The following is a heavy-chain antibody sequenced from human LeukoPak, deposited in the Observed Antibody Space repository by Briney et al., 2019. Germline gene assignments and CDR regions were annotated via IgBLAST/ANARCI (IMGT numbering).Heavy chain of an antibody. Sequence: QTGGSLRLSCAASGFTFSSYAMSWVRQAPGKGLEWVSGLRGSGDSANYADSVKGRFTISRDNSKNTLYLQMNSLRAEDTAIYYCSKRSGWYMADRHYDFWGQGTLVTVSS. D-gene: IGHD6-19*01. J-gene: IGHJ4*02. CDR1: GFTFSSYA. CDR2: LRGSGDSA. CDR3: SKRSGWYMADRHYDF. V-gene: IGHV3-23*01.